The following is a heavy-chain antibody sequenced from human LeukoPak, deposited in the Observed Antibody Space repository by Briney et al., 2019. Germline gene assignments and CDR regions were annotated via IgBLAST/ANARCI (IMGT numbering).Heavy chain of an antibody. Sequence: GGSLRLSCTASGFTFSTNAMTWVRQAPGRGLEWVSVINGGGGTTYYADSVKGRFTISRDNSKNMLYLEMNSLRVDDTAVYYCAKDRGSNWQLWLDYWGQGTLVTVSS. CDR3: AKDRGSNWQLWLDY. J-gene: IGHJ4*02. CDR2: INGGGGTT. CDR1: GFTFSTNA. D-gene: IGHD6-13*01. V-gene: IGHV3-23*01.